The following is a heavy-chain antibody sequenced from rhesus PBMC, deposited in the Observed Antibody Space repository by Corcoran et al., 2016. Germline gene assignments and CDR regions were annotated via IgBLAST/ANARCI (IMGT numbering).Heavy chain of an antibody. D-gene: IGHD4-23*01. CDR2: VAPEDGEA. CDR3: ATAVKEYSNRPYGLDS. CDR1: GYTFTDSY. V-gene: IGHV1-111*02. Sequence: EVQLVQSGAEVKKPGASVKISCKASGYTFTDSYLHWVRQAPGKGLEWMGRVAPEDGEARNAQKVQDRSNITGETSKETGYMELSSLRSEDTAVYYWATAVKEYSNRPYGLDSWGQGVVVTGSS. J-gene: IGHJ6*01.